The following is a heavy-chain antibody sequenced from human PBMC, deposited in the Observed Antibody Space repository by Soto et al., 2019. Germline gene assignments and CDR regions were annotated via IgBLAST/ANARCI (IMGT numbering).Heavy chain of an antibody. V-gene: IGHV6-1*01. J-gene: IGHJ6*02. Sequence: SQTLSLTCAISGDSVSSNSAAWNWIRQSPSRGLEWLGRTYYRSKWYNDYAVSVKSRITINPDTSKNQFSLQLNSVTPEDTAVYYCARDIPLRLGGRYYYYGMDVRGQGTTVTGSS. CDR1: GDSVSSNSAA. CDR2: TYYRSKWYN. CDR3: ARDIPLRLGGRYYYYGMDV. D-gene: IGHD5-12*01.